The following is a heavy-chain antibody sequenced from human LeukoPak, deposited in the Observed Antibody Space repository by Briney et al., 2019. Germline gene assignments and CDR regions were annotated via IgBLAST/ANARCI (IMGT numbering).Heavy chain of an antibody. D-gene: IGHD6-13*01. CDR3: ARVAGPGVSRWFNWFDP. CDR2: INHSGST. V-gene: IGHV4-34*01. Sequence: SETLSLTSAVSVGSFSGYYWGWIRQPPGKGREWIGEINHSGSTNYKPSLKSRDTISVDTSKYQLSLKLSSVTAATAAVYYCARVAGPGVSRWFNWFDPWGQGTLVTVSS. CDR1: VGSFSGYY. J-gene: IGHJ5*02.